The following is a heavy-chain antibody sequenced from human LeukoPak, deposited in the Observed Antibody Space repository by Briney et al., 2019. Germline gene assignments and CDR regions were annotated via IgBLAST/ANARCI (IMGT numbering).Heavy chain of an antibody. V-gene: IGHV4-34*01. J-gene: IGHJ4*02. Sequence: PSETLSLTCGVYGGSFSGYYWSWVRRPPGKGLEWIGEINHSGGTSYKPSLKSRVTISADTSKNQFSLKLSSVTAADTAVYYCARVEYSYGFDYWGQGTLVTVSS. D-gene: IGHD5-18*01. CDR1: GGSFSGYY. CDR3: ARVEYSYGFDY. CDR2: INHSGGT.